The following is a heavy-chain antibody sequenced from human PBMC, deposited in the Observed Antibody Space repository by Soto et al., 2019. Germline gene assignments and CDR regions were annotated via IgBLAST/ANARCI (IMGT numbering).Heavy chain of an antibody. V-gene: IGHV1-69*02. Sequence: QVQLVQSGAEVKKPGSSVKVSCKASGGTFSSYTISWVRQAPGQGLEWMGRIIPILGIANYAQKFQGRVTITADKSTSTAYMELSSLRSEDTAVYYCARLGQDYYGSGSYWFDPWGQGTLVTVSS. CDR3: ARLGQDYYGSGSYWFDP. D-gene: IGHD3-10*01. CDR2: IIPILGIA. J-gene: IGHJ5*02. CDR1: GGTFSSYT.